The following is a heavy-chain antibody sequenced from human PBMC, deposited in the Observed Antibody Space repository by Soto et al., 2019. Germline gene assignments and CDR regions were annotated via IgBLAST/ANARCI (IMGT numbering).Heavy chain of an antibody. CDR3: ARGPDRDGDYTPYYYYGMDV. CDR2: IIPIFGTA. J-gene: IGHJ6*02. D-gene: IGHD4-17*01. V-gene: IGHV1-69*01. Sequence: QVQLVQSGAEVKKPGSSVKVSCKASGGTFSSYAISWVRQAPGQGLEWMGGIIPIFGTANYAQKFQGRVTITADESTSTAYMELSSLRSEDTAVYYCARGPDRDGDYTPYYYYGMDVWGQGTTVTVSS. CDR1: GGTFSSYA.